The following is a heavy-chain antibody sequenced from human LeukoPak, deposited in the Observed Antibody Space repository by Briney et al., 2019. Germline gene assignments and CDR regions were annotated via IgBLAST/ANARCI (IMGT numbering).Heavy chain of an antibody. CDR1: GYTFNTYH. CDR2: IDPGAGST. D-gene: IGHD6-19*01. CDR3: ARDAEVAVAGPRYIFDY. J-gene: IGHJ4*02. V-gene: IGHV1-46*02. Sequence: ASVKVSCKASGYTFNTYHMHWVRQAPGQGLEWMGIIDPGAGSTSYAEKFQGRVTMTRDMSTSTMYMELSSLRSEDTAVYYCARDAEVAVAGPRYIFDYWGQGTLVTVSS.